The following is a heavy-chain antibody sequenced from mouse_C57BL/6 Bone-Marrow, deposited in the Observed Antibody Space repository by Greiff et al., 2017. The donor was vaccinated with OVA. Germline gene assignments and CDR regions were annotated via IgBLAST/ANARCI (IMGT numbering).Heavy chain of an antibody. V-gene: IGHV1-54*01. CDR1: GYAFTNYL. J-gene: IGHJ3*01. CDR3: AHYGSSSWFAY. Sequence: VHLVESGAELVRPGTSVKVSCKASGYAFTNYLIEWVKQRPGQGLEWIGEINPGSGGTNYNEKFKGKATLTADKSSSTAYMQLSSLTSEDSAVYFCAHYGSSSWFAYWGQGTLVTVSA. D-gene: IGHD1-1*01. CDR2: INPGSGGT.